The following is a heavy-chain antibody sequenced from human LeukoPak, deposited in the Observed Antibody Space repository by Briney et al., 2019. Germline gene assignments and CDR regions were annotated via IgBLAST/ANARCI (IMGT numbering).Heavy chain of an antibody. CDR1: GGSISSSSYY. J-gene: IGHJ3*02. CDR3: AREKWFGENFFAFDI. D-gene: IGHD3-10*01. Sequence: SETLSLTCTVSGGSISSSSYYWGWIRQPPGKGLEWIGSIYYSGSTNYNPSLKSRVTISVDTSKNQFSLKLSSVTAEDTAVYYCAREKWFGENFFAFDIWGQGTMVAVSS. CDR2: IYYSGST. V-gene: IGHV4-39*07.